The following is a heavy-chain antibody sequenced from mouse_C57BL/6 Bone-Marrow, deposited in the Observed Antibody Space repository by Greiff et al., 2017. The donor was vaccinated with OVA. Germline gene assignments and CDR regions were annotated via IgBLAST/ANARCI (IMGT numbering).Heavy chain of an antibody. CDR2: ISDGGSYT. J-gene: IGHJ3*01. D-gene: IGHD2-5*01. Sequence: EVKLMESGGGLVKPGGSLKLSCAASGFTFSSYAMSWVRQTPEKRLEWVATISDGGSYTYYPDNVKGRFTISRDNAKNTLYLQMSHLKSEDTAMYYCARVEAYYSNYGAYWGQGTLVTVSA. CDR3: ARVEAYYSNYGAY. CDR1: GFTFSSYA. V-gene: IGHV5-4*03.